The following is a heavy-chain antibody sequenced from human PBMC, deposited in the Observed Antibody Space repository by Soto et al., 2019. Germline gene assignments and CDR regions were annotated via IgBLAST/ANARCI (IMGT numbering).Heavy chain of an antibody. CDR2: ISYDGSNK. V-gene: IGHV3-30*18. J-gene: IGHJ4*02. CDR1: GFTFSSYG. Sequence: PGGSLRLSCAASGFTFSSYGMHWVRQAPGKGLEWVAVISYDGSNKYYADSVKGRFTISRDNSKNTLYLQMNSLRAEDTAVYYCAKEAGSVWDIVATIFPYYFDYWGQGTLVTVSS. D-gene: IGHD5-12*01. CDR3: AKEAGSVWDIVATIFPYYFDY.